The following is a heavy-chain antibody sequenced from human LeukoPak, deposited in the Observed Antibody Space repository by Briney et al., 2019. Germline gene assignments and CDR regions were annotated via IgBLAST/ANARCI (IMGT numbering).Heavy chain of an antibody. Sequence: PSETLSLTCTVSGGSISSHYWSWIRQPPGKGLEWIGYIYYSGRTYYNPSLKSRVTISVDTSKNQFSLKLSSVTAADTAVYYCARGLLGELLYYYFDYWGQGTLVTVSS. CDR2: IYYSGRT. J-gene: IGHJ4*02. CDR1: GGSISSHY. D-gene: IGHD3-10*01. CDR3: ARGLLGELLYYYFDY. V-gene: IGHV4-59*08.